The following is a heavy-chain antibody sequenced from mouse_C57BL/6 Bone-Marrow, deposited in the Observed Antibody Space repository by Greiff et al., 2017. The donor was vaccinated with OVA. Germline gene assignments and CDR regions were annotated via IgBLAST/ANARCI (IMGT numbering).Heavy chain of an antibody. CDR2: IYPRSGNT. CDR3: ASDYPYYYGSSYYYAMDY. V-gene: IGHV1-81*01. Sequence: QVQLKESGAELARPGASVKLSCKASGYTFTSYGISWVKQRTGQGLEWIGEIYPRSGNTYYNEKFKGKATLTADKSSSTAYMELRSLTSEDSAVYFCASDYPYYYGSSYYYAMDYWGQGTSVTVSS. J-gene: IGHJ4*01. D-gene: IGHD1-1*01. CDR1: GYTFTSYG.